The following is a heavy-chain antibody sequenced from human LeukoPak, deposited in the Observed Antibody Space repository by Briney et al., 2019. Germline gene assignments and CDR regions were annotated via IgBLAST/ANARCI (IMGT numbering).Heavy chain of an antibody. CDR3: AELGITMIGGV. CDR2: ISSSGSTI. D-gene: IGHD3-10*02. V-gene: IGHV3-48*04. Sequence: GGSLRLSCAASGFTFSSDWMTWVRQAPGKGLEWVSYISSSGSTIYYADSVKGRFTISRDNAKNSLYLQMNSLRAEDTAVYYCAELGITMIGGVWGKGTTVTISS. J-gene: IGHJ6*04. CDR1: GFTFSSDW.